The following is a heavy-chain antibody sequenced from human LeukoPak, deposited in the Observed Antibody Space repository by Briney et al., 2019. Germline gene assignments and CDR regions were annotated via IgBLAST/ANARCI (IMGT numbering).Heavy chain of an antibody. CDR2: IYYSGST. CDR3: AREAGGGPYFDY. Sequence: PSETLSLTCTVSGGSISSSSYYWGWIRQPPGKGLEWIGYIYYSGSTNYNPSLKSRVTISVDTSKNQFSLKLSSVTAADTAVYYCAREAGGGPYFDYWGQGTLVTVSS. D-gene: IGHD3-10*01. V-gene: IGHV4-61*01. J-gene: IGHJ4*02. CDR1: GGSISSSSYY.